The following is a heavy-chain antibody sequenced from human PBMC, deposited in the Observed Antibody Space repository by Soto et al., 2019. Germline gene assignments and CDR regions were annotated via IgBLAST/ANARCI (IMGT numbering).Heavy chain of an antibody. CDR1: GGSISSGDYY. V-gene: IGHV4-30-4*01. CDR3: AREVVGRSFYYYGMDV. CDR2: IYYSGST. D-gene: IGHD3-16*02. Sequence: QVQLQESGPGLVKPSQTLSLTCTVSGGSISSGDYYWSWIRQPPGKGLEWIGYIYYSGSTYYHPSLKSRVIISVDTSMNQFSLKLSAVTAADTAVYFCAREVVGRSFYYYGMDVWGQGTTVTVSS. J-gene: IGHJ6*02.